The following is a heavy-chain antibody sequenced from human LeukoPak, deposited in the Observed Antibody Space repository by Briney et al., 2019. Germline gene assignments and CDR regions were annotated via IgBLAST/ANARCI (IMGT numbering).Heavy chain of an antibody. CDR2: IFTSGST. V-gene: IGHV4-61*09. D-gene: IGHD3-3*01. CDR3: AREDRGRWSGKLDAFDI. Sequence: PSQTLSLTCTVSGGSISSGSFYWNWIRQPAGKGLEWLGHIFTSGSTNYDPSLKSRVTISVDTSKNQFSLKLTSVTAADTAVYYCAREDRGRWSGKLDAFDIWGQGTMVTVSS. CDR1: GGSISSGSFY. J-gene: IGHJ3*02.